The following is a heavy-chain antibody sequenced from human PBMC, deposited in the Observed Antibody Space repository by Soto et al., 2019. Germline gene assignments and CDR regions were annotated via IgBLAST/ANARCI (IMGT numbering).Heavy chain of an antibody. Sequence: QVQLQESGPGLVKPSETLSLTCTVSGGSISSYYWSWIRQPPGKGLEWIGYIYYSGSTNYNPSLKGRVTISVDTSKNQFALKLSSVTAADTAVYYCARRYGYYFDYWGQGTLVTVSS. V-gene: IGHV4-59*08. D-gene: IGHD4-17*01. CDR1: GGSISSYY. CDR2: IYYSGST. CDR3: ARRYGYYFDY. J-gene: IGHJ4*02.